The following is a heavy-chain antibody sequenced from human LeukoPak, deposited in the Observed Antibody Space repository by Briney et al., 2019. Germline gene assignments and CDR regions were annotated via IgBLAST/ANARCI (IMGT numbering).Heavy chain of an antibody. J-gene: IGHJ4*02. Sequence: PGGSLRLSCAASGFTFSSYSMNWVRQAPGKGLEWVSSISSSSSYIYYADSVKGRFTISRDNAKNSLYLRMNSLRAEDTAVYYCAIFPLGDWLLSLDYWGQGTLVTVSS. CDR3: AIFPLGDWLLSLDY. CDR1: GFTFSSYS. V-gene: IGHV3-21*01. CDR2: ISSSSSYI. D-gene: IGHD3/OR15-3a*01.